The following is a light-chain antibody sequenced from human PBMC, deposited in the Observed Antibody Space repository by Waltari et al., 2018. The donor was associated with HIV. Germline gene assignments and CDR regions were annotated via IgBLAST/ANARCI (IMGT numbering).Light chain of an antibody. Sequence: QSALTQPPSVSGSPGQSVTIPCTGTSSDVGAYDRISWYHQPPGTAPKLMIYEVIYRPSGVPDRFSGSKSGNTASLTISWLQAEDEGDYYCSSYTSSNIYVFGTATTVTVL. CDR1: SSDVGAYDR. CDR2: EVI. J-gene: IGLJ1*01. V-gene: IGLV2-18*02. CDR3: SSYTSSNIYV.